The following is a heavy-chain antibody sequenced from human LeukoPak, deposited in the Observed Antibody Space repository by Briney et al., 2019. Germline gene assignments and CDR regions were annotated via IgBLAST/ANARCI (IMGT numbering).Heavy chain of an antibody. CDR2: FDPEDGET. CDR1: GYTLTELS. J-gene: IGHJ4*02. V-gene: IGHV1-24*01. Sequence: ASVKVSCKVSGYTLTELSMHWVRQAPGKGLEWMGGFDPEDGETIYAQKFQGRVTMTEDTSTDTAYMELSSLRSDDTAVYYCARGGTSGWRTPNDDYWGQGTLVTVSS. CDR3: ARGGTSGWRTPNDDY. D-gene: IGHD6-19*01.